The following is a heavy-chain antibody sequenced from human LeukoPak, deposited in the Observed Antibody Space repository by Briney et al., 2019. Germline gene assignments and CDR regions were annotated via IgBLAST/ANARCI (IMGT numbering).Heavy chain of an antibody. Sequence: GASVKVSCKASGYTFTDYYIHWVRQAPGQGFEWMGWINPNSGGGTNYGQKFQGRVTMTRDTSISTAYMELSSLRSEDTAVYYCARTSIAARRADFDYWGQGTLVTVSS. V-gene: IGHV1-2*02. J-gene: IGHJ4*02. CDR1: GYTFTDYY. CDR2: INPNSGGGT. CDR3: ARTSIAARRADFDY. D-gene: IGHD6-6*01.